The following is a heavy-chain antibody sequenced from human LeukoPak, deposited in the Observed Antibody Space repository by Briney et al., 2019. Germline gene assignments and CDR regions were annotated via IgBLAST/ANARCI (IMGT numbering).Heavy chain of an antibody. CDR3: ARDFEDGWYNWFDS. V-gene: IGHV1-2*06. D-gene: IGHD2-15*01. J-gene: IGHJ5*01. Sequence: GASVKVSCKASGYTFTGYYIHWVRQAPGQGLEWLGRINPNSGDTNYAQKFQGRVTITRDTAISTAYMELSRLRSDDTAVYYCARDFEDGWYNWFDSWGQGTLVTVSS. CDR1: GYTFTGYY. CDR2: INPNSGDT.